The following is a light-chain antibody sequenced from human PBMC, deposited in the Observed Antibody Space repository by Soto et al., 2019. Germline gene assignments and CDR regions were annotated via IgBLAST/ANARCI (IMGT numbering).Light chain of an antibody. CDR1: QNVATY. CDR2: ASS. J-gene: IGKJ4*01. V-gene: IGKV3D-15*01. CDR3: QQYYRWGLS. Sequence: VMTQSPANMSVSPGERVTLSCRASQNVATYVAWYQQKRGQAPRLLIYASSTRATDIPATFSGSGSGTQFSLTISSLQSEDSAVYYCQQYYRWGLSFGGGTKVDI.